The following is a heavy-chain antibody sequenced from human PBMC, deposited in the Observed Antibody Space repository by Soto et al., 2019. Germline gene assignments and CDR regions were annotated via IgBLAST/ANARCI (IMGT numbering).Heavy chain of an antibody. D-gene: IGHD2-2*01. V-gene: IGHV1-18*01. Sequence: ASVKVSCKASGYTSTSYGISWVRQAPGQGLEWMGWISAYNGNTNYAQKLQGRVTMTTDTSTSTAYMELRSLRSDDTAVYYCARDVEYQLHFYYYYGMDVWGQGTTVTVSS. CDR2: ISAYNGNT. CDR1: GYTSTSYG. CDR3: ARDVEYQLHFYYYYGMDV. J-gene: IGHJ6*02.